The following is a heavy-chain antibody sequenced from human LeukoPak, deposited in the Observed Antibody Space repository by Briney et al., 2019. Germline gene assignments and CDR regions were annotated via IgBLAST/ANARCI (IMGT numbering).Heavy chain of an antibody. V-gene: IGHV4-39*01. J-gene: IGHJ4*02. D-gene: IGHD3-22*01. CDR3: AKESSSGYYYPFDY. CDR1: GGSISSSSYY. CDR2: IYYSGST. Sequence: PSETLSLTCTVSGGSISSSSYYWGWIRQPPGKGLEWIGSIYYSGSTYYNPSLKSRVTISVDTSKNQFSLKLSSVTAADTAVYHCAKESSSGYYYPFDYWGQGTLVTVSS.